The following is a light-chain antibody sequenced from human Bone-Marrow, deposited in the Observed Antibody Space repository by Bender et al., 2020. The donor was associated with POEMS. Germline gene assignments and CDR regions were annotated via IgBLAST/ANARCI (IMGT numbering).Light chain of an antibody. CDR2: DVS. CDR3: SSYTGSSTLVV. Sequence: QSALTQPRSVSGSPGQSVTISCTGTSSDVGAYNYVSWYQQHPGKAPKLIIYDVSDRPSGISNRFSGSKSGNTASLTISGLQAEDEAAYYCSSYTGSSTLVVFGGGTKLAVL. CDR1: SSDVGAYNY. V-gene: IGLV2-14*03. J-gene: IGLJ2*01.